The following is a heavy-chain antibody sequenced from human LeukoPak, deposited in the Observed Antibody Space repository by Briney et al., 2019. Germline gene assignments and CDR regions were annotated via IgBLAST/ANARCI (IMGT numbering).Heavy chain of an antibody. CDR3: ARDPDVVRGVSFDY. D-gene: IGHD3-10*01. Sequence: GGSLRLSCSASGFTFSSYEMNWVRQAPGKGLEWVSYISSSGSTIHYADSVKGRFTISRDNAKNSLYLQMNSLRAEDTAVYYCARDPDVVRGVSFDYWGQGVLVTVSS. V-gene: IGHV3-48*03. J-gene: IGHJ4*02. CDR1: GFTFSSYE. CDR2: ISSSGSTI.